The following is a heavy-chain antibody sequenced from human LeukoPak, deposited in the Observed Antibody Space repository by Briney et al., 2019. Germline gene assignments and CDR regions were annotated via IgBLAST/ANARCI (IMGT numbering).Heavy chain of an antibody. J-gene: IGHJ4*02. CDR1: GYTFTSYY. V-gene: IGHV1-46*01. Sequence: ASVKVSCKASGYTFTSYYMHWVRQAPGQGLEWMGIINPSGGSTSYAQKFQGRVTMTRDTSFSTVHVGLSSLKSDDTAVYFCARGNGYLRWYDYWGQGTQVTVSS. CDR2: INPSGGST. CDR3: ARGNGYLRWYDY. D-gene: IGHD5-18*01.